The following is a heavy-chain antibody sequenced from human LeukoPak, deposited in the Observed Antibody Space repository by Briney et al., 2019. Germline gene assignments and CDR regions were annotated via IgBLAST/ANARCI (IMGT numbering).Heavy chain of an antibody. CDR1: SGSFSGYY. D-gene: IGHD6-19*01. CDR3: ARGIAVAGQGFDY. J-gene: IGHJ4*02. V-gene: IGHV4-34*01. Sequence: PSETLSLTCAVYSGSFSGYYWSWIRQPPGKGLEWIGEINHSGSTNYNPSLKSRVIISVDTSKNQFSLKLSSVTAADTAVYYCARGIAVAGQGFDYWGQGTLVTVSS. CDR2: INHSGST.